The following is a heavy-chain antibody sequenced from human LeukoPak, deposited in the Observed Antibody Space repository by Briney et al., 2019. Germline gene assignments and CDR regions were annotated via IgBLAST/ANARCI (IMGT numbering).Heavy chain of an antibody. CDR1: GGSISSGGYY. CDR2: IYYSGST. D-gene: IGHD3-22*01. V-gene: IGHV4-31*03. Sequence: SETLSLTCTVSGGSISSGGYYWSWIRQHPGKGLEWIGYIYYSGSTYYNPSLKSRVTISVDTSKSQFSLKLSSVTAADTAVYYCARFTYYYDSSGYSPNFDYWGQGTLVTVSS. J-gene: IGHJ4*02. CDR3: ARFTYYYDSSGYSPNFDY.